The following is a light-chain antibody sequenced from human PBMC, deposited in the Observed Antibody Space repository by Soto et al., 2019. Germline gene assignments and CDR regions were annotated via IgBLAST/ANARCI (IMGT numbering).Light chain of an antibody. J-gene: IGKJ4*01. CDR2: DAS. V-gene: IGKV3-11*01. Sequence: EIVLTQSPATLSLSPGERATLSCRASQSISSHLAWYQQKPGQAPRLLMYDASNRATGIPARFSGSGSGTDFTLTIYSLEPHDFAVYYGQQRTSWPLSFGGGTMVEIK. CDR1: QSISSH. CDR3: QQRTSWPLS.